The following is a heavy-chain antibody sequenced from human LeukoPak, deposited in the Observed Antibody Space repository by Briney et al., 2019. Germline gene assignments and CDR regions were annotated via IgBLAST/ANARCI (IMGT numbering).Heavy chain of an antibody. V-gene: IGHV3-48*03. CDR2: ISSSGSTI. Sequence: GGSLRLSCAASGFTFSSYEMNWVRQAPGKGLEWVSYISSSGSTIYYADSVKGRFTISRDNAKNPLYLQMNSLRAEDTAVYYCASGYCSSTSCQTDAFDIWGQGTMVTVSS. CDR1: GFTFSSYE. J-gene: IGHJ3*02. CDR3: ASGYCSSTSCQTDAFDI. D-gene: IGHD2-2*01.